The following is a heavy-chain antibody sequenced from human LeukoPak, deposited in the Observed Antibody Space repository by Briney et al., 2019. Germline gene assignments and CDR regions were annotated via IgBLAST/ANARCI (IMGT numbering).Heavy chain of an antibody. CDR2: IIPIFGTA. J-gene: IGHJ4*02. Sequence: ASVKVSCKASGGTFSSYAISWVRRAPGQGLEWMGGIIPIFGTANYAQKFQGRVTITADESTSTAYMELSSLRSEDTAVYYCASSHSSGFDFLYYFDYWGQGTLVTVSS. D-gene: IGHD3-22*01. CDR1: GGTFSSYA. V-gene: IGHV1-69*13. CDR3: ASSHSSGFDFLYYFDY.